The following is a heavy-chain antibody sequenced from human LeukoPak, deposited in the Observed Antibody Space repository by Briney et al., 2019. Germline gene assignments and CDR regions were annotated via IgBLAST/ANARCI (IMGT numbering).Heavy chain of an antibody. CDR1: GFIFNDYA. CDR3: GQNGGV. Sequence: GGSLRLSCAASGFIFNDYAMIWVRQAPGKGLEWISLVSWDGGFTYYADSVRGRFTISRDNKKDHLYLQMNSLRPEDTAFYYCGQNGGVWGRGTLVTVSS. V-gene: IGHV3-43D*03. J-gene: IGHJ4*02. D-gene: IGHD2-8*01. CDR2: VSWDGGFT.